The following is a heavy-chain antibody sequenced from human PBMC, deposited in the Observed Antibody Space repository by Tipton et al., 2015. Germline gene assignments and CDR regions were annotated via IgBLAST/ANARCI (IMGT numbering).Heavy chain of an antibody. CDR2: IVVGSGNT. CDR3: AAVERAGYDLLTGDYRAYFDY. D-gene: IGHD3-9*01. V-gene: IGHV1-58*01. J-gene: IGHJ4*02. Sequence: QSGAEVKKPGTSVKVSCKASGFTFTTSAVHWVRQARGQRLEWIGWIVVGSGNTNYAQKFQERVTITRDMSTNTANMELSSLRSEDTAVYYCAAVERAGYDLLTGDYRAYFDYWGQGTPVTVSS. CDR1: GFTFTTSA.